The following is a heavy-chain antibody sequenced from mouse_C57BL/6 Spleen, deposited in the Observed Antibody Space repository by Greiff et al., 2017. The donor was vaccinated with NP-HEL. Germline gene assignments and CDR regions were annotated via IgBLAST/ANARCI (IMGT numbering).Heavy chain of an antibody. D-gene: IGHD1-1*01. CDR2: ISSGGDYI. CDR3: TRVLYYYGSPYAMDY. J-gene: IGHJ4*01. Sequence: EVQLVESGEGLVKPGGSLKLSCAASGFTFSSYAMSWVRQTPEKRLEWVAYISSGGDYIYYADTVKGRFTISRDNARNTLYLQMSSLKSEDTAMYYCTRVLYYYGSPYAMDYWGQGTSVTVSS. V-gene: IGHV5-9-1*02. CDR1: GFTFSSYA.